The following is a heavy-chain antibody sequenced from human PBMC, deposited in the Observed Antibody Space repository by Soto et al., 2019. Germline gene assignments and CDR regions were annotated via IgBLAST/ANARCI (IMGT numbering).Heavy chain of an antibody. CDR2: INWNGGST. Sequence: EVQLVESGGGVVWPGGSLRLSCAASGFIFGDYAMSWVRQTPGKGLEWVSAINWNGGSTYYADSVKGRFTVSRDSAKNSLYLQMNSLRAEDTALYHCARGPAARSSWWYFDYWGQGTLVTVSS. D-gene: IGHD6-13*01. V-gene: IGHV3-20*01. J-gene: IGHJ4*02. CDR3: ARGPAARSSWWYFDY. CDR1: GFIFGDYA.